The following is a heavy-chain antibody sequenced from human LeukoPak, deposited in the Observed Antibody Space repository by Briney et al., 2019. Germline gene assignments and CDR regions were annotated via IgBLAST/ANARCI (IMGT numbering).Heavy chain of an antibody. D-gene: IGHD6-19*01. Sequence: GESLKISCKGSGYSFTTYWMGWVRQMPGKGLEWMGIIYPGDSDTRYSPSFQGQVTISADKSITTAYLQWSSLRAPDTAMYFCARLKGVYSSGWGAFDIWGQGTMVTVSS. CDR2: IYPGDSDT. CDR3: ARLKGVYSSGWGAFDI. V-gene: IGHV5-51*01. CDR1: GYSFTTYW. J-gene: IGHJ3*02.